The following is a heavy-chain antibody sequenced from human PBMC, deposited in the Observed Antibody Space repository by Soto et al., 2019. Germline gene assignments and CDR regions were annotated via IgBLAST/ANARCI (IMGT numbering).Heavy chain of an antibody. CDR3: ARSPRSYFDY. CDR2: IYDSGST. J-gene: IGHJ4*02. CDR1: GGSMSRSGYF. Sequence: TLSLTCTVSGGSMSRSGYFWSWIRQHPGKGLEWIGYIYDSGSTYYNPSLKSRVSLSVDTSKNQFSLNLTSVTAADTAMYYCARSPRSYFDYWGQGTLVTASS. V-gene: IGHV4-31*03.